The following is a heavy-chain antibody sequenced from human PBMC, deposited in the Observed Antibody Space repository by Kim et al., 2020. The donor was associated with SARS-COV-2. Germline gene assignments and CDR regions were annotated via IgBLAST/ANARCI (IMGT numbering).Heavy chain of an antibody. CDR2: INHSGST. CDR1: GGSFSGYY. CDR3: ARGRLVAGTLPARNAYYYYGMDV. Sequence: SETLSLTCAVYGGSFSGYYWSWIRQPPGKGLEWIGEINHSGSTNYNPSLTSRVTISVDTSKNQFSLKLSPVTAADTAVYYCARGRLVAGTLPARNAYYYYGMDVGGKGTTVTVSS. V-gene: IGHV4-34*01. J-gene: IGHJ6*04. D-gene: IGHD6-19*01.